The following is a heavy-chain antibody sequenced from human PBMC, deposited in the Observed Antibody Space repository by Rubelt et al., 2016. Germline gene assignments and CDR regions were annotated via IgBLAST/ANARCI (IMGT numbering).Heavy chain of an antibody. V-gene: IGHV3-30*03. CDR1: GFTFSTYS. D-gene: IGHD6-19*01. J-gene: IGHJ4*02. CDR3: ARQPVSGTGYFDD. CDR2: MSYDGNYK. Sequence: VQLVESGGGLVQPGGSLRLSCAASGFTFSTYSMNWVRQAPGKGLEWVAVMSYDGNYKNYADSVKGRFTISRDNSKNTLYLQMNSLRAEDTAVHYCARQPVSGTGYFDDWGQGTLVTVSS.